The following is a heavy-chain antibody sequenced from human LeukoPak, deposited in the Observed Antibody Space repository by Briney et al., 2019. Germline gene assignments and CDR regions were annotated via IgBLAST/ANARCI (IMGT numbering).Heavy chain of an antibody. Sequence: ASVEVSCKASGYTFTSYGISWVRQAPGQGLEWMGWISAYNGNTNYAQKLQGRVTMTTDTSTSTAYMELRSLRSDDTAVYYCARGVVYGSGMVPFDYWGQGTLVTVSS. V-gene: IGHV1-18*04. CDR2: ISAYNGNT. CDR1: GYTFTSYG. CDR3: ARGVVYGSGMVPFDY. J-gene: IGHJ4*02. D-gene: IGHD3-10*01.